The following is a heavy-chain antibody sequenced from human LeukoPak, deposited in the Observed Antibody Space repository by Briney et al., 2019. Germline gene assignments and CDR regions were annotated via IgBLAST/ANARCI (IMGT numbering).Heavy chain of an antibody. CDR2: IYYSGST. V-gene: IGHV4-59*01. CDR3: ARVKQLVASDI. J-gene: IGHJ3*02. CDR1: GGSISSYY. Sequence: SETLSLTCTVSGGSISSYYWSWIRRPPGKGLEWIGYIYYSGSTNYNPSLKSRVTISVDTSKNQFSLKLSSVTAADTAVYYCARVKQLVASDIWGQGTMVTVSS. D-gene: IGHD6-6*01.